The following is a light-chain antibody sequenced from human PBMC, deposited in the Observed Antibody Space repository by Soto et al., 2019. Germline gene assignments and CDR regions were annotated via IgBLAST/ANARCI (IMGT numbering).Light chain of an antibody. V-gene: IGKV3-15*01. CDR3: QQYSSRPLT. CDR1: QSIGNK. CDR2: GAS. J-gene: IGKJ4*01. Sequence: EIVMTQSPATLSVSPGERATLSCGASQSIGNKLAWYYQKPGQAPSLLIYGASTRATGVPARFSGSGSGTEFTLTICSPQSEDFAVYYCQQYSSRPLTCGGGTEVEIK.